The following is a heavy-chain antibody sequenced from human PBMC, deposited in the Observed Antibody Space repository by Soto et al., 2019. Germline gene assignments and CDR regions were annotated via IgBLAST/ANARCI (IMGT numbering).Heavy chain of an antibody. D-gene: IGHD6-13*01. CDR2: IYPGDSDT. CDR1: GYSFTSYW. Sequence: PGESLKISCKGSGYSFTSYWIGWVRQMPGKGLEWMGIIYPGDSDTRYSPSFQGQVTISADKSISTAYLQWSSLKASDTAMYYCARVEIAAAGIYYYGMDVWGQGTTVTVS. J-gene: IGHJ6*02. CDR3: ARVEIAAAGIYYYGMDV. V-gene: IGHV5-51*01.